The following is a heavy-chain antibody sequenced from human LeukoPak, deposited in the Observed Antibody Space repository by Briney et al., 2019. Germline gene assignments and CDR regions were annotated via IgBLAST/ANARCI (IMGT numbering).Heavy chain of an antibody. CDR3: ARVGWLRPINWFDP. CDR2: IYYSGST. D-gene: IGHD5-12*01. V-gene: IGHV4-31*03. Sequence: PSETLSLTCTVSGGSISSGGYYWSWIRQHTGKGLEWIGYIYYSGSTYYNPSLKSRVTISVDTSKNQFSLKLSSVTAADTAVYYCARVGWLRPINWFDPWGQGTLVTVSS. CDR1: GGSISSGGYY. J-gene: IGHJ5*02.